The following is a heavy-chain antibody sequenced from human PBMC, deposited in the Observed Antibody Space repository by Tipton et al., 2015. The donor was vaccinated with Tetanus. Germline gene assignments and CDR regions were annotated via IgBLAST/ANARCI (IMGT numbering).Heavy chain of an antibody. V-gene: IGHV3-23*01. CDR2: ISAGGAST. CDR1: GFAFDDYG. CDR3: AKGGWNYWFDP. J-gene: IGHJ5*02. D-gene: IGHD1-7*01. Sequence: SLRLSCVGSGFAFDDYGMHWVRQAPGKGLEWVSSISAGGASTYYADSVRGRFTFSRDNSRNTLYLQMNSLRAEDTAMYYCAKGGWNYWFDPWGQGTLVTVSS.